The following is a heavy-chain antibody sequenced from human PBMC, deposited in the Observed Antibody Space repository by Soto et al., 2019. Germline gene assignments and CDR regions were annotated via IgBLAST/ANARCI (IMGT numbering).Heavy chain of an antibody. CDR1: GFSFSSLA. D-gene: IGHD2-21*02. CDR2: ISGRGVDT. CDR3: AKDQTDVTLFDY. Sequence: LRLSCAASGFSFSSLAMSWVRQAPGKGLEWVSSISGRGVDTLYADSMKGRFTISRDNSRNTLYLQVNSLRAEDTAVYYCAKDQTDVTLFDYWGQGTLVTVSS. J-gene: IGHJ4*02. V-gene: IGHV3-23*01.